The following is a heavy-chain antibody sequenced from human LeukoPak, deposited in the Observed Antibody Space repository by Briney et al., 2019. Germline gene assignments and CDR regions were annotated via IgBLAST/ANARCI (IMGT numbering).Heavy chain of an antibody. J-gene: IGHJ4*02. CDR3: AKDYAIFGVEYYFDY. D-gene: IGHD3-3*01. CDR2: ISGSGGST. V-gene: IGHV3-23*01. Sequence: GGSLRLSCAASGFTFSSYAMGWVRQAPGKGLEWVSAISGSGGSTYYADSVKGRFTISRDNSKNTLYLQMKSLRAEDTAVYYCAKDYAIFGVEYYFDYWGQGTLVTVSS. CDR1: GFTFSSYA.